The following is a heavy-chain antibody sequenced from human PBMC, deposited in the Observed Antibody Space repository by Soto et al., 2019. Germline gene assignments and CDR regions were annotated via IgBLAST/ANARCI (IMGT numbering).Heavy chain of an antibody. Sequence: VGSLRLSCAASGFTFSSYGMHWVRQAPGKGLEWVAIISYDGSNKYYADSVKGRFTISRDNSKNTLYLQMNSLRAEDTAVYYCAKDHPYGDYGVDGMDVWGQGTTVTVSS. CDR2: ISYDGSNK. J-gene: IGHJ6*02. CDR3: AKDHPYGDYGVDGMDV. V-gene: IGHV3-30*18. D-gene: IGHD4-17*01. CDR1: GFTFSSYG.